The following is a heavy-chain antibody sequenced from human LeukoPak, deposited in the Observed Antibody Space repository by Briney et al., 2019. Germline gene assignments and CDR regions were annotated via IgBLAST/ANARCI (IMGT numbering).Heavy chain of an antibody. CDR1: GYTLTSYG. V-gene: IGHV1-18*01. D-gene: IGHD4-11*01. CDR2: ISAYNGNT. J-gene: IGHJ4*02. Sequence: ASVKVSCKASGYTLTSYGISWVRQAPGQGLEWMGWISAYNGNTNYAQKLQGRVTMTTDTSTSTAYMELRSLRSDDTAVYYCARISPEPYSNDYWGQGTLVTVSS. CDR3: ARISPEPYSNDY.